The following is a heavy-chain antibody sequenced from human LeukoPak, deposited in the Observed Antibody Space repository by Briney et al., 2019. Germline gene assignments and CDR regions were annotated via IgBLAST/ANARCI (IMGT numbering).Heavy chain of an antibody. Sequence: GGSLRLSCEASGFTFSSYWMSWVRQAPGKGLECVANIKQDGSEKYYVDSVKGRFTISRDNAKKSLYLQMSSLRAEDTAVYYCARDPGGYSYGYYFDNWGQGTTVTVSS. CDR3: ARDPGGYSYGYYFDN. D-gene: IGHD5-18*01. J-gene: IGHJ4*02. CDR1: GFTFSSYW. V-gene: IGHV3-7*05. CDR2: IKQDGSEK.